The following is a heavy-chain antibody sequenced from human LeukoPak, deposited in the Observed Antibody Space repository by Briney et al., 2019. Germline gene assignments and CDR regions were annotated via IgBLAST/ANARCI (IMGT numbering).Heavy chain of an antibody. Sequence: SETLSLTCTVSVGSISSGCYSWSWIRQAPGKGLEWIGYIYHSGTTYYSPSLKSRVTISVDRAKNQFSLKMTSVTAADTAVYYCARDRAPTLGYFDYWGQGTLVTVSS. CDR1: VGSISSGCYS. V-gene: IGHV4-30-2*01. CDR3: ARDRAPTLGYFDY. J-gene: IGHJ4*02. CDR2: IYHSGTT. D-gene: IGHD3-10*01.